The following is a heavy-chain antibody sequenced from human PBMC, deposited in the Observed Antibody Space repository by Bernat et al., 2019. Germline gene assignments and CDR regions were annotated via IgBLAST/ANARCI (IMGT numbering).Heavy chain of an antibody. Sequence: QVQLVESGGGVVQPGRSLRLSCAASGFTFSTYLMHWVRQAPGKGLEWVAGISYDGSNEYYADSVRGRFTISRDNSKNTLSLQMNGLRVEDTAVYYCARRIVALGLDYWGQGTLVTVSS. CDR3: ARRIVALGLDY. J-gene: IGHJ4*02. D-gene: IGHD2-15*01. CDR1: GFTFSTYL. CDR2: ISYDGSNE. V-gene: IGHV3-30-3*01.